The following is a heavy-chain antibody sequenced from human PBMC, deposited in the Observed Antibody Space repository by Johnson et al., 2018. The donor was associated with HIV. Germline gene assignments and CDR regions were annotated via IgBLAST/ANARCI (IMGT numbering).Heavy chain of an antibody. Sequence: QVQLVESGGGLVKPGGSLRLSCAASGFTFSSYGMHWVRQTPGTGLQWVAVIWYDGNNKYYADSVKGRFTISSDNSKNTLYLQMNSLKTEDTAVYYCVTECVYWWCLNAFDIWGQGTMVTVSS. J-gene: IGHJ3*02. CDR3: VTECVYWWCLNAFDI. CDR1: GFTFSSYG. CDR2: IWYDGNNK. D-gene: IGHD2-8*02. V-gene: IGHV3-33*08.